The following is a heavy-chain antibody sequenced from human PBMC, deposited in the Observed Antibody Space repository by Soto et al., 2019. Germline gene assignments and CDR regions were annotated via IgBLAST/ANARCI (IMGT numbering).Heavy chain of an antibody. CDR2: IYDSGST. J-gene: IGHJ6*02. D-gene: IGHD6-6*01. V-gene: IGHV4-30-2*01. CDR1: GYSISRGGYS. CDR3: ARGSSSYYDYGMDV. Sequence: PSETLSLTCAVSGYSISRGGYSWTWIRQPPGKALEWIGNIYDSGSTSYNPSLKSRVTMSVDTSKNQFSLRLTSVTAADTAVYFCARGSSSYYDYGMDVWGQGTTVTVSS.